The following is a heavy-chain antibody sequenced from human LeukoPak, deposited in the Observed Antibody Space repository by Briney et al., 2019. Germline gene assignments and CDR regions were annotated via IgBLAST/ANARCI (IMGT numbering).Heavy chain of an antibody. CDR3: ARGLTVYDYIWGSYRSRSWFDP. CDR2: INHSGST. J-gene: IGHJ5*02. D-gene: IGHD3-16*02. CDR1: GGSLSGYY. V-gene: IGHV4-34*01. Sequence: SETLSLTCAVYGGSLSGYYWSWIRQPPGKGLEWIGEINHSGSTNYNPSLKSRVTISVDTSKNQFSLKLSSVTAADTAVYYCARGLTVYDYIWGSYRSRSWFDPWGQGTLVTVSS.